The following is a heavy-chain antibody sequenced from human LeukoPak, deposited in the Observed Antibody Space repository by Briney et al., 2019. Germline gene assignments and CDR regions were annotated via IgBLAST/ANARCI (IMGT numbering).Heavy chain of an antibody. CDR2: IYYSGST. CDR1: GGSISSYY. V-gene: IGHV4-59*08. D-gene: IGHD6-19*01. CDR3: ARQSIAEAGIDY. J-gene: IGHJ4*02. Sequence: ASETLSPTCTVSGGSISSYYWSWIRQPPGKGLEWIGYIYYSGSTNYNPSLKSRVTISVDTSKNQFSLKLSSVTAADTAVYYCARQSIAEAGIDYWGQGTLVTVSS.